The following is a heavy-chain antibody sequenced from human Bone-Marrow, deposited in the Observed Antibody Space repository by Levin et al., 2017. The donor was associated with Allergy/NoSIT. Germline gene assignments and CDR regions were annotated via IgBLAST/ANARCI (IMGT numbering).Heavy chain of an antibody. J-gene: IGHJ6*02. CDR1: GFTFNNYA. CDR2: ISGSGETT. D-gene: IGHD2/OR15-2a*01. V-gene: IGHV3-23*01. CDR3: AMDLRAQVYYFYGMDV. Sequence: SCAASGFTFNNYAMSWVRQAPGKGLEWVSAISGSGETTYYTDSVKGRFTISRDNSKNMMYLQMNSLRAEDTAVYYYAMDLRAQVYYFYGMDVWGQGTTVTVSS.